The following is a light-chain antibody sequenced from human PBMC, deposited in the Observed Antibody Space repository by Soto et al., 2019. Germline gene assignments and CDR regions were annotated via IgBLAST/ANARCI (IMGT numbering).Light chain of an antibody. CDR3: CSYVTTTEI. CDR1: SSDVDDYRY. Sequence: QSALAQPRSVSGSPGQLLTISCTGTSSDVDDYRYVSWYQQYPGKAPKLVIYDGTKRPSGVPDRFSGSNSGNTASLTISGLQAEDEDDYYCCSYVTTTEILGNGTKLTVL. CDR2: DGT. J-gene: IGLJ1*01. V-gene: IGLV2-11*01.